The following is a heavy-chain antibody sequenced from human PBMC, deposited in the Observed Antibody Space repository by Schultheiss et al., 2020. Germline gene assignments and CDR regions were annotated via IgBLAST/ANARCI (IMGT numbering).Heavy chain of an antibody. J-gene: IGHJ4*02. Sequence: SETLSLTCAVYGGSFSGYYWSWIRQPPGKGLEWIGEINHSGSTNYNPSLKSRVTISVDTSKNQFSLKLSSVTAADTAVYYCARVSGSWSYFDYWGQGTRVNVYS. V-gene: IGHV4-34*01. CDR1: GGSFSGYY. CDR2: INHSGST. D-gene: IGHD6-13*01. CDR3: ARVSGSWSYFDY.